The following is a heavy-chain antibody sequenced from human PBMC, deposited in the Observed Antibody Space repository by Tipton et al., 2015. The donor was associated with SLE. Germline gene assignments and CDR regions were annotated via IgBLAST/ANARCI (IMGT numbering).Heavy chain of an antibody. CDR2: INHSGST. Sequence: TLSLTCTVSGGSISSYYWSWIRQPPGKGLEWIGEINHSGSTNYNPSLKSRVTISVDTSKNQFSLKLSSVTAADTAVYYCARVPLTIFGVIIVYYFDYWGQGTLVTVSS. CDR1: GGSISSYY. J-gene: IGHJ4*02. D-gene: IGHD3-3*01. CDR3: ARVPLTIFGVIIVYYFDY. V-gene: IGHV4-34*01.